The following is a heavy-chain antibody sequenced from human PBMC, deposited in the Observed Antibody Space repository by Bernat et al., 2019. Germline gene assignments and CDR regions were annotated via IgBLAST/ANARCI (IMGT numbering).Heavy chain of an antibody. CDR2: IFYNGST. D-gene: IGHD2-15*01. V-gene: IGHV4-59*12. CDR1: GGSISTYY. Sequence: QVQLQESGPGLAKPSETLSLSCTVSGGSISTYYWSWIRQPPGKGLESIGYIFYNGSTKYNPSLKSRITISVDTSKDQVSLKLISVTAADTAIYYCARTLRGGYGMDVWGQGSTVTVSS. J-gene: IGHJ6*02. CDR3: ARTLRGGYGMDV.